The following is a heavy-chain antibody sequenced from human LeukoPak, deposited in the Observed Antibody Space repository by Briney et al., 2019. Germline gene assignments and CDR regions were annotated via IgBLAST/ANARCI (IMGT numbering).Heavy chain of an antibody. CDR3: ARMTWFGELLLDY. CDR1: GGSFSSYY. J-gene: IGHJ4*02. CDR2: IYTSGST. V-gene: IGHV4-59*10. Sequence: SETLSLTCAVYGGSFSSYYWSWIRQPAGKGLEWIGRIYTSGSTNYNPSLKSRVTMSVDTSKNQFSLKLSSVTAADTAVYYCARMTWFGELLLDYWGQGTLVTVSS. D-gene: IGHD3-10*01.